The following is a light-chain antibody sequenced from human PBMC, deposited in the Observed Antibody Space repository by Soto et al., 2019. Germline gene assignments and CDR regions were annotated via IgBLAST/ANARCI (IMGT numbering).Light chain of an antibody. J-gene: IGKJ1*01. CDR3: QLYNSYSRA. V-gene: IGKV1-5*01. Sequence: DVQMTQSPSTLSASVGDRVTMTCRASEFISDWLAWYQQKPGQAPKLLIYDASTLESGVPGRFSGSGVGTHFTLTISGLQPEDFATYHCQLYNSYSRAFGQGTKVEI. CDR2: DAS. CDR1: EFISDW.